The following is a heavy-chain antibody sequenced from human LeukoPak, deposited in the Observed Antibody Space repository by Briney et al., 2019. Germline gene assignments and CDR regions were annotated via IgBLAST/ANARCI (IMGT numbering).Heavy chain of an antibody. J-gene: IGHJ4*02. CDR2: IYYSGST. V-gene: IGHV4-31*03. D-gene: IGHD1-7*01. Sequence: SQTLSLTCTVSGGSISSGGYYWSWIRQHPGKGLEWIGYIYYSGSTYYNPSLKSRVTISVDTSKNQFSLKLSSVTAADTAVYYCARAPELPHQVDYWGQGTLVTVS. CDR1: GGSISSGGYY. CDR3: ARAPELPHQVDY.